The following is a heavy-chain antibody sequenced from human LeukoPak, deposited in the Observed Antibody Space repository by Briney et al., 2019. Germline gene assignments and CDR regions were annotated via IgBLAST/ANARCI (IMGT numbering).Heavy chain of an antibody. D-gene: IGHD5-18*01. Sequence: GGSLRLSCAASEFTFTSYELNWVRQAPGKGLEWVSYISSSGNTISYADSVKGRFTISRDNAKNSLYLQVISLRAEDTAVYYCARDRPDRGYSYGRDFDYWGQGTLVTVSS. J-gene: IGHJ4*02. CDR2: ISSSGNTI. CDR1: EFTFTSYE. CDR3: ARDRPDRGYSYGRDFDY. V-gene: IGHV3-48*03.